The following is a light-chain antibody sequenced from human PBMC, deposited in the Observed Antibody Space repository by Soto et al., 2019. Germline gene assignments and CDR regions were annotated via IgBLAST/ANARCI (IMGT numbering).Light chain of an antibody. CDR3: HQRSNWPLYT. J-gene: IGKJ2*01. V-gene: IGKV3-11*01. CDR1: QSVSSS. CDR2: DAS. Sequence: EIVLTQSPATLSLSPGERATLSCRASQSVSSSLAWYQQKPGQAPRLLIYDASNRATGIPARFSGSGSGTDFTLTISSLEPEDFAVYYCHQRSNWPLYTFGQGTKLQLQ.